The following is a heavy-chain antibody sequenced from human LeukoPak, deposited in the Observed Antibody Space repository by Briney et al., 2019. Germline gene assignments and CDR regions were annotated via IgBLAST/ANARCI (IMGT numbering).Heavy chain of an antibody. CDR1: GYTFTGYY. CDR3: ARGRSIEGSGSLWKY. CDR2: INPNSGGT. Sequence: ASVKVSCEASGYTFTGYYMHWVRQAPGQGLEWMGWINPNSGGTSFTQKFQGRVTMTRDTSIRTAYMEVSRLRSDDTAVYYCARGRSIEGSGSLWKYWGQGTLVTVSS. J-gene: IGHJ4*02. D-gene: IGHD3-10*01. V-gene: IGHV1-2*02.